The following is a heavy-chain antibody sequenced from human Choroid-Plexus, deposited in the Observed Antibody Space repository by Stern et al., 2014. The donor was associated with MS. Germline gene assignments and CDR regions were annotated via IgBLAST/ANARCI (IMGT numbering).Heavy chain of an antibody. D-gene: IGHD2-2*01. J-gene: IGHJ5*02. CDR1: GFTFGSCA. Sequence: VQLVQSGGGVVQPGRPLRLSCVASGFTFGSCAMHWVRQAPGKGLEWGAGVSYDGSNKYYVDSVKGRFPISRDNSQNTLYMQMSSLRPEDTAVYYCAKDRQDLTYLFDHWGQGSLVTVSP. CDR2: VSYDGSNK. V-gene: IGHV3-30*18. CDR3: AKDRQDLTYLFDH.